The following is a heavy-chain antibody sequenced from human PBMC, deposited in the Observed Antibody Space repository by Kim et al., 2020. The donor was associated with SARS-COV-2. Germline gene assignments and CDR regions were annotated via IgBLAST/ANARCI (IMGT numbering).Heavy chain of an antibody. D-gene: IGHD3-22*01. CDR3: AGLSYYDSSGPGDFDY. Sequence: ASVKVSCKVSGYTLTELSMHWVRQAPGKGLEWMGGFDPEDGETIYAQKFQGRVTMTEDTSTDTAYMELSSLRSEDTAVYYCAGLSYYDSSGPGDFDYWGQGTLVTVSS. V-gene: IGHV1-24*01. CDR1: GYTLTELS. J-gene: IGHJ4*02. CDR2: FDPEDGET.